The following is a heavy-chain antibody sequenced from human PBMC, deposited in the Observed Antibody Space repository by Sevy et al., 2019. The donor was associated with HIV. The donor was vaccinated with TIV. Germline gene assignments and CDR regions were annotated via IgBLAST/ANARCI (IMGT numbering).Heavy chain of an antibody. V-gene: IGHV4-34*01. D-gene: IGHD3-22*01. CDR3: ARNSGRGNYYDSSGYYNRRTGFDY. CDR1: GGSFSGYD. CDR2: INHSGST. J-gene: IGHJ4*02. Sequence: SETLSLTCAVYGGSFSGYDWSWIRQPPGKGLEWIGEINHSGSTNYNPTLKSRVTISVDTSKNQFSLKLSSVTAADTAVYYCARNSGRGNYYDSSGYYNRRTGFDYWGQGTLVTVSS.